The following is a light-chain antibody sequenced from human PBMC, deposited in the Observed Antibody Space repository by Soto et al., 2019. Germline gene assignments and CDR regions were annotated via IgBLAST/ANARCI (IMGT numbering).Light chain of an antibody. CDR3: QQYDKWFSIT. CDR2: DAS. V-gene: IGKV3-15*01. CDR1: QSVGRK. Sequence: EIVMTRSPATLSVSPVEVGTVSFMASQSVGRKLVWYQQKAGQAPRPLIFDASTRATGIPARFSGSGSGTEFTLTISRLEPEDFAVYYCQQYDKWFSITFGQGTRLEIK. J-gene: IGKJ5*01.